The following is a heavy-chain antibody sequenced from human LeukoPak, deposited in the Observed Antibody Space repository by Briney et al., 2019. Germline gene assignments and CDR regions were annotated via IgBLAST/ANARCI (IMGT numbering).Heavy chain of an antibody. V-gene: IGHV4-34*01. CDR1: GGSFSGYY. D-gene: IGHD6-13*01. J-gene: IGHJ6*03. Sequence: PSETLSLTCAVYGGSFSGYYWSWIRQPPGKGLEWIGEINHSGSTNYNPSLKSRVTISVDTSKNQFSLKLSSVTAADTAVYYCARDSSSWSVYPPYYYYMDVWGKGTTVTVSS. CDR2: INHSGST. CDR3: ARDSSSWSVYPPYYYYMDV.